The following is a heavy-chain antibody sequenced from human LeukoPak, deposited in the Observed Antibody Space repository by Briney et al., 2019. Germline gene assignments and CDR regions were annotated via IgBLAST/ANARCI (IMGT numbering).Heavy chain of an antibody. CDR2: IYYSGST. V-gene: IGHV4-59*11. CDR1: GGSISSHY. CDR3: ARGGSGWYYY. D-gene: IGHD6-19*01. J-gene: IGHJ4*02. Sequence: SETLSLTCTVSGGSISSHYWSWIRQPPGKGLEWIGYIYYSGSTNYNPSLKSRVIISVDTSKNQFSLKLSSVTAADTAVYYCARGGSGWYYYWGQGTLVTVSS.